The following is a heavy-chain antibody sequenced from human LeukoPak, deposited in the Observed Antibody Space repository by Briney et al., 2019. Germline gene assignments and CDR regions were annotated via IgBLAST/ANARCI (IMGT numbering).Heavy chain of an antibody. Sequence: SVKVSCKASGGTFSSYAISWVRQAPGQGLEWMGGIIPSFGTANYAQKFQGRVTITADKSRSTAYMELSSLRSEDTAVYYCAIGGLRWFGELPRWFDAWGQGTLATVSS. J-gene: IGHJ5*02. CDR1: GGTFSSYA. V-gene: IGHV1-69*06. CDR3: AIGGLRWFGELPRWFDA. D-gene: IGHD3-10*01. CDR2: IIPSFGTA.